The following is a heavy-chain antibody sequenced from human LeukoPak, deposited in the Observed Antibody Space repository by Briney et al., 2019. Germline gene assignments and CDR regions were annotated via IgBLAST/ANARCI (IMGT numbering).Heavy chain of an antibody. J-gene: IGHJ4*02. CDR3: ARGGDCGTTSCYYFDF. D-gene: IGHD2-2*01. CDR2: ISSSGSTI. CDR1: GFTFSDYY. Sequence: KSGGSLRLSCAASGFTFSDYYMSWIRQAPGKGLEWVSYISSSGSTIYYADSVKGRFSISRDNAKNSLYLQMNSLRAEDTAVYYCARGGDCGTTSCYYFDFWGQGTRVTVSS. V-gene: IGHV3-11*04.